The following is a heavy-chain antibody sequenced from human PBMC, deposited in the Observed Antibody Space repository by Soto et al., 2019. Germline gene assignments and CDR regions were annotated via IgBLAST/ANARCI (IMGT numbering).Heavy chain of an antibody. CDR3: TTGQRPIRFLEWLSRYYFDY. Sequence: QLQLVQSGAEVKKPGASVKVSCKVSGYTLVELSMHWVRQAPGTGLEWMGGYDPEDGETIYAQTFQGRVTMTEDTSTDTAYMELSSLRSEDTAVYYCTTGQRPIRFLEWLSRYYFDYWGQGTPVTVSS. CDR1: GYTLVELS. CDR2: YDPEDGET. J-gene: IGHJ4*02. V-gene: IGHV1-24*01. D-gene: IGHD3-3*01.